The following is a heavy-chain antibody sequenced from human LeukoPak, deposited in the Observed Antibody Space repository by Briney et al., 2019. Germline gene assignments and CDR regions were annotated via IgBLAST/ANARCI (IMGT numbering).Heavy chain of an antibody. CDR2: IYYSGST. J-gene: IGHJ2*01. Sequence: SETLSLTCTVSGGSISSSSYYWGWIRQPPGKGLEWIGSIYYSGSTYYNPSLKSRVTISVNTSKNQFSLKLSSVTAADTAVYYCAGGSHCYDSSGYYPVRADRTGPPTADWYFDLWGRGTLVTVSS. CDR1: GGSISSSSYY. CDR3: AGGSHCYDSSGYYPVRADRTGPPTADWYFDL. D-gene: IGHD3-22*01. V-gene: IGHV4-39*07.